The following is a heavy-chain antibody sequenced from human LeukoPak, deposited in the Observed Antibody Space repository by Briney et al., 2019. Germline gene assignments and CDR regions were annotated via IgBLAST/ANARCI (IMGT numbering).Heavy chain of an antibody. CDR3: ARSPDILTGYYRPHGAFDI. V-gene: IGHV4-61*02. CDR2: IYNSGST. J-gene: IGHJ3*02. Sequence: SETLSLTCTVSGGSISSGSYYWSWIRQPAGKGLEWIGRIYNSGSTNYNPSLKSRVTISVDTSKNQFSLKLSSVTAADTAVYYCARSPDILTGYYRPHGAFDIWGQGTMVTVSS. D-gene: IGHD3-9*01. CDR1: GGSISSGSYY.